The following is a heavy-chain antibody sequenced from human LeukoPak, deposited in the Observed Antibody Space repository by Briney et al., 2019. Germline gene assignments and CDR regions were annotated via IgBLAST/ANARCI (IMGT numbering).Heavy chain of an antibody. V-gene: IGHV3-48*02. D-gene: IGHD3-10*01. CDR2: IGSGSSPI. CDR3: ARDYYNSGRYPFDF. Sequence: GGALRLSCAASGFTFSTYNMNWVRQAPGKGLEWLSYIGSGSSPIYYADSVRGRFTISRDNAKNSLYLQMNSLRDEDTAVYYCARDYYNSGRYPFDFWGQGILVTVSS. CDR1: GFTFSTYN. J-gene: IGHJ4*02.